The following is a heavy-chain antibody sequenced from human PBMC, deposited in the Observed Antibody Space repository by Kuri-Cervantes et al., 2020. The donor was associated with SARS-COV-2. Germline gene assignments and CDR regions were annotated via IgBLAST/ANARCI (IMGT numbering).Heavy chain of an antibody. Sequence: GESLKISCAASGFTFSNYVMNWVRQAPGKGLEWVSGISGTGGSTYYADSVKGRFTISRDNSKNTLYLQMNSLRAEDTAVYYCARDGYFDWLFQGDYFDYWGQGTLVTVSS. CDR2: ISGTGGST. CDR3: ARDGYFDWLFQGDYFDY. V-gene: IGHV3-23*01. D-gene: IGHD3-9*01. CDR1: GFTFSNYV. J-gene: IGHJ4*02.